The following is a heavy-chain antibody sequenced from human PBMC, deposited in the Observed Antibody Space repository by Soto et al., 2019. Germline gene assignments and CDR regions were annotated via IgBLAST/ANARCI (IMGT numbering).Heavy chain of an antibody. Sequence: PSETLSLTCTVSGGSISSGDYYWSWIRQPPGKGLEWIGYIYYSGSTYYNPSLKSRVTISVDTSKNQFSLKLSSVTAADTAVYYCASGLSRDYYDSSGPQDYWGQGTLVTVSS. J-gene: IGHJ4*02. CDR3: ASGLSRDYYDSSGPQDY. CDR2: IYYSGST. CDR1: GGSISSGDYY. D-gene: IGHD3-22*01. V-gene: IGHV4-30-4*01.